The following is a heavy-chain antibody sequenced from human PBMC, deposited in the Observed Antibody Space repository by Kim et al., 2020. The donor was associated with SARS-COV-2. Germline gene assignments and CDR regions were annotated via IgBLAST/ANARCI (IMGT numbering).Heavy chain of an antibody. V-gene: IGHV1-46*01. CDR3: ARGGYGSGSYYNPLDWFDP. CDR1: GYTFTSYY. Sequence: ASVKVSCKASGYTFTSYYMHWVRQAPGQGLEWMGIINPSGGSTSYAQKFQGRVTMTRDTSTSIVYMELGSLRSEDTAVYYCARGGYGSGSYYNPLDWFDPWGQGTLVTVSS. D-gene: IGHD3-10*01. CDR2: INPSGGST. J-gene: IGHJ5*01.